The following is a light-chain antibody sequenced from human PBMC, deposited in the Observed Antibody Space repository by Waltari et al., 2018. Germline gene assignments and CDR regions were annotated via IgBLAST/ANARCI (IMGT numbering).Light chain of an antibody. CDR2: AAS. J-gene: IGKJ1*01. V-gene: IGKV1-39*01. CDR1: PPVSKY. CDR3: QRSYSTPPAWT. Sequence: DIQMTQCRPSQSASVGDRVNLTRRGSPPVSKYLNWYQQIPERPPKLLIYAASNLQSGVPSRFSVSGSGTNFTLTITSLQREDFASYYCQRSYSTPPAWTFGPGTRVELK.